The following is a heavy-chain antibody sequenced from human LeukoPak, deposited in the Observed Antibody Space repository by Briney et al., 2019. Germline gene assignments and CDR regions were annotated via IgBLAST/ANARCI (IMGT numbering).Heavy chain of an antibody. CDR2: INHSGSN. CDR3: ARRSAGSTDTAMVTAFDY. Sequence: PSETLSLTCAVSGGSFSGYYWSWIRQPPGKGLEWIGEINHSGSNNYNPSLKRRVTISVDTSKNQFSLKLSSVTAADTAVYYCARRSAGSTDTAMVTAFDYWGQGTLVTVSS. CDR1: GGSFSGYY. V-gene: IGHV4-34*01. D-gene: IGHD5-18*01. J-gene: IGHJ4*02.